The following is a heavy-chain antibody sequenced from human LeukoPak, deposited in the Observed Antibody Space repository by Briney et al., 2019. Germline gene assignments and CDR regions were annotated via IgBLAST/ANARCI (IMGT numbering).Heavy chain of an antibody. CDR1: GFTFSSYS. CDR2: ISSSSSYI. CDR3: ARDRIAAAGPTGDYYYYYGMEV. J-gene: IGHJ6*02. D-gene: IGHD6-13*01. Sequence: GGSLRLSCAASGFTFSSYSMNWVRQAPGKGLEWVSSISSSSSYIYYADSVKGRFTISRDNAKNSLYLQMNSLRAEDTAVYYCARDRIAAAGPTGDYYYYYGMEVWGQGTTVTVSS. V-gene: IGHV3-21*01.